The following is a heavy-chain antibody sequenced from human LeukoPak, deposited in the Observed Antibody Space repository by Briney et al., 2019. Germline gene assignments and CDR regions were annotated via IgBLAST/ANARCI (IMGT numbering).Heavy chain of an antibody. J-gene: IGHJ4*02. Sequence: PGGSLRLSCAASGFTFSYYYMSWIRQAPGKGLEWVSYISSSGSTIYYADSVKGRFTISRDNAKNSLYLQMNSLRAEDTAVYYCARAYYYDTSATPDYWGQGTLVTVSS. CDR2: ISSSGSTI. D-gene: IGHD3-22*01. V-gene: IGHV3-11*01. CDR1: GFTFSYYY. CDR3: ARAYYYDTSATPDY.